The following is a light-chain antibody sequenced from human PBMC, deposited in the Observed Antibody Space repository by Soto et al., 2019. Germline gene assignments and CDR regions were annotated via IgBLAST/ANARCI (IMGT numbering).Light chain of an antibody. CDR3: LSFTSSSTYI. V-gene: IGLV2-14*01. CDR1: SSDVGGYKY. Sequence: VLTQPASVSGSPGQSITISCTGTSSDVGGYKYVSWYQQHPGKAPKLMIYEVTNRPSGVSNRFSGSKSGNTASLTISGLQAEDEADYYCLSFTSSSTYIFGTGTKVTVL. CDR2: EVT. J-gene: IGLJ1*01.